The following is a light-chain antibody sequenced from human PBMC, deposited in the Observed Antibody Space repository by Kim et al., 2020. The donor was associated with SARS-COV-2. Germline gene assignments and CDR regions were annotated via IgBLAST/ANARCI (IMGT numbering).Light chain of an antibody. V-gene: IGKV3-11*01. J-gene: IGKJ4*01. CDR2: DAS. CDR3: QQRSSWPSLT. CDR1: QSVSSY. Sequence: SPGERATLSCRASQSVSSYLAWYQQKPGQAPRLLIYDASNRATGIPARFSGSGSGTDFTLTISSLEPEDFAVYYCQQRSSWPSLTFGGGTKVDIK.